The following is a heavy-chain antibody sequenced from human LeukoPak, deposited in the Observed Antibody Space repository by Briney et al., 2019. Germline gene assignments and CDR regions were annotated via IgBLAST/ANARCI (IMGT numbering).Heavy chain of an antibody. J-gene: IGHJ4*02. D-gene: IGHD1-26*01. CDR2: INHSGST. Sequence: SETLSLTCAVYGGSFSGYYWSWIRQPPGKGLEWIGEINHSGSTNYNPSLKSRVTISVDRSKNQFSLKLSSVTAADTAVYYCARDSGVGVPDYWGQGTLVTVSS. CDR1: GGSFSGYY. CDR3: ARDSGVGVPDY. V-gene: IGHV4-34*01.